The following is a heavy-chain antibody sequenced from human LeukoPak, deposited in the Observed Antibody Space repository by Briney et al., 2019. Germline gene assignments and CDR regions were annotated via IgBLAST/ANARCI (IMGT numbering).Heavy chain of an antibody. J-gene: IGHJ4*02. V-gene: IGHV3-7*01. Sequence: PGGSLRLSCAASGFTFGRHWMSWVRQAPGKGLEWVAHMNQGGSETTSVDSVEGRFTISRDDAKNLVFLQMNSLRVEDTAVYYCARDGVAGGFDYWGQGTLVTVSS. CDR3: ARDGVAGGFDY. CDR1: GFTFGRHW. D-gene: IGHD6-19*01. CDR2: MNQGGSET.